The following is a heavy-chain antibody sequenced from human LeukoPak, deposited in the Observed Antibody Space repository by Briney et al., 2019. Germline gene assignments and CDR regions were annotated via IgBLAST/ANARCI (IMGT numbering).Heavy chain of an antibody. V-gene: IGHV3-11*01. CDR3: ARVTLTSANFDY. CDR2: ISSSGSTI. CDR1: GFTFSDYY. Sequence: PGGSLRLSCAASGFTFSDYYMSWIRQAPGKGLEWVSYISSSGSTIYYADSVKGRFTISRDNAKSSLCLQMNSLRADDTAVYYCARVTLTSANFDYWGQGTLVTVSS. J-gene: IGHJ4*02.